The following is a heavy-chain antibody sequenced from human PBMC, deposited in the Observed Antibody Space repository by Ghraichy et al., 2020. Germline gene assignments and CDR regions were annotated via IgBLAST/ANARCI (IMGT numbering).Heavy chain of an antibody. D-gene: IGHD5-12*01. J-gene: IGHJ4*02. V-gene: IGHV3-21*01. CDR3: ARVNSGYDVYFDY. CDR1: GFTFSSYS. Sequence: AGSLRLSCAASGFTFSSYSMNWVRQAPGKGLEWVSSISSSSSYIYYADSVKGRFTISRDNAKNSLYLQMNSLRAEDTAVYYCARVNSGYDVYFDYWGQGTLVTVSS. CDR2: ISSSSSYI.